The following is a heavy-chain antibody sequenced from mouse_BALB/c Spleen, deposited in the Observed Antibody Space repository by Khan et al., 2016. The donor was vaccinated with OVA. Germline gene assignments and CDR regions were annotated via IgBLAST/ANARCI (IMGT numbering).Heavy chain of an antibody. CDR3: ARYYGNYGWYFDV. J-gene: IGHJ1*01. CDR2: IWTGGST. V-gene: IGHV2-9*02. Sequence: QVQLKESGPGLVAPSQSLSITCTVSGFSLTSYGVHWVRQPPGKGLEWLGVIWTGGSTYYNSALMSRLSISKDNSKSQVFLKMNSLQTDDTAMYYCARYYGNYGWYFDVWGAGTTVTVSS. D-gene: IGHD2-1*01. CDR1: GFSLTSYG.